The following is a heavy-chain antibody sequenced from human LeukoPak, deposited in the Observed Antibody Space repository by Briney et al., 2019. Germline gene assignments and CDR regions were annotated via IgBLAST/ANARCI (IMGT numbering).Heavy chain of an antibody. CDR1: GFTFSSYE. CDR3: ARGTGYCLDP. D-gene: IGHD2-2*03. Sequence: GGSLRLSCAASGFTFSSYEMNWVRQAPGKGLEWISYISTSGTTIYYADSVKGRFTISRDNAKNSLLLQMNSLRAEDTAVYYCARGTGYCLDPWGQGTLVTVSS. V-gene: IGHV3-48*03. J-gene: IGHJ5*02. CDR2: ISTSGTTI.